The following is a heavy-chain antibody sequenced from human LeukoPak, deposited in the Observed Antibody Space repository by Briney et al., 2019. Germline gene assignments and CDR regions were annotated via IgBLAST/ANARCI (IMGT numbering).Heavy chain of an antibody. CDR2: ISSSGSTI. CDR1: GFTFSSYE. V-gene: IGHV3-48*03. J-gene: IGHJ6*03. Sequence: GGSLRLSCAASGFTFSSYEMNWVRQAPGKGLEWVSYISSSGSTIYYADSVKGRFTISRDNAKNSLYLQMNSLRAEDTAVYYCARENVDSSGYYPIYYYYYMDVWGKGTTVTISS. CDR3: ARENVDSSGYYPIYYYYYMDV. D-gene: IGHD3-22*01.